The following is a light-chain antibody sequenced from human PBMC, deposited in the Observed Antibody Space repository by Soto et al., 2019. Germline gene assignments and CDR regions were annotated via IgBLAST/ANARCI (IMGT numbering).Light chain of an antibody. CDR2: EAT. Sequence: QSVLTQPASVSGSPGQSITISCNGTSSDVGSYDLVSWYQQHPGKAPKLMIYEATKRPSGVSVRFSGSKSGNTASLTISGLQAEDEADYYCCSYAGASTYVFGIGTKVTVL. J-gene: IGLJ1*01. CDR1: SSDVGSYDL. CDR3: CSYAGASTYV. V-gene: IGLV2-23*01.